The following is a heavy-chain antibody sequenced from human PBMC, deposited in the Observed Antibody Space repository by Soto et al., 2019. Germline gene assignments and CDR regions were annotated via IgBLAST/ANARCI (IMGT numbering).Heavy chain of an antibody. Sequence: PSETLSLTCTVSGGSISSSSYYWGWIRQPPGKGLEWIGSIYYSGSTYYNPSLKSRVTISVDTSKNQFSLKLSSVTAADTAVYYCARYCSSTSCYIEGFVYWGQGTPVTVSS. CDR1: GGSISSSSYY. CDR2: IYYSGST. CDR3: ARYCSSTSCYIEGFVY. D-gene: IGHD2-2*02. J-gene: IGHJ4*02. V-gene: IGHV4-39*01.